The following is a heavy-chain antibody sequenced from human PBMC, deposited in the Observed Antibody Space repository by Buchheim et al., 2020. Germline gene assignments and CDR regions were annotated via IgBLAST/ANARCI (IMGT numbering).Heavy chain of an antibody. V-gene: IGHV3-74*03. J-gene: IGHJ4*02. CDR1: GFTFGRYW. Sequence: EVQVVESGGGLVQPGGSLRLSCAASGFTFGRYWMHWVRQAPGGALVWVSHINEDGSHTTYTDSVKGRFTISRDNAKNTLYLQMNSLTAEDTAVYYCSKDMSGAEDSWGQGTL. CDR2: INEDGSHT. CDR3: SKDMSGAEDS. D-gene: IGHD2-15*01.